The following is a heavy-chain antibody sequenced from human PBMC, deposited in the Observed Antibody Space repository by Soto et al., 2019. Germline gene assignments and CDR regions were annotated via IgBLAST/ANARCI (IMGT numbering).Heavy chain of an antibody. CDR2: ISAYNGNT. CDR3: ARVLEPPVYYYYGMDV. D-gene: IGHD6-6*01. V-gene: IGHV1-18*01. Sequence: QVQLVQSGAEVKKPGASVKVSCKASGYTFTSYGISWVRQAPGQGLEWMGWISAYNGNTNYAQKLQGIVTMTTDTSTSTAYMELRSLRSDDTAVYYCARVLEPPVYYYYGMDVWGQGTTVTVSS. CDR1: GYTFTSYG. J-gene: IGHJ6*02.